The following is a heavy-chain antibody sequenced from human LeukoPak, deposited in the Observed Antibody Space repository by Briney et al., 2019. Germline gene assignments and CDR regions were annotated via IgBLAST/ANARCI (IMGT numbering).Heavy chain of an antibody. CDR2: ISWDGGST. D-gene: IGHD3-22*01. CDR1: GFTFDDYT. Sequence: GGSLRLSCAASGFTFDDYTMHWVRQAPGKGLEWVSLISWDGGSTYYADSVKGRFTISRDNSKNSLYLQMNSLRTEDTALYYCAKGDYYDSSGFRAFDIWGQGTMVTVSS. CDR3: AKGDYYDSSGFRAFDI. V-gene: IGHV3-43*01. J-gene: IGHJ3*02.